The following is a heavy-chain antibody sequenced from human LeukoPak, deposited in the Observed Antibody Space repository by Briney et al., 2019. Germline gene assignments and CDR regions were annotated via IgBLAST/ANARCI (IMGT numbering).Heavy chain of an antibody. CDR2: IYYSGST. D-gene: IGHD5-18*01. Sequence: PSETLSLTCTVSGGSISSSSYYWGWIRQPPGKGLEWIGSIYYSGSTYYNPSLKSRVTIPVDTSKNQFSLKLSSVTAADTAVYYCARISRDTAMPPVGYWGQGTLVTVSS. CDR3: ARISRDTAMPPVGY. V-gene: IGHV4-39*01. CDR1: GGSISSSSYY. J-gene: IGHJ4*02.